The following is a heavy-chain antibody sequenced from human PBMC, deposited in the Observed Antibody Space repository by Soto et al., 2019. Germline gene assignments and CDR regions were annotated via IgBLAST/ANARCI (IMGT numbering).Heavy chain of an antibody. CDR1: GYTFTRSG. D-gene: IGHD3-16*01. CDR3: VMVDNYVTPTPQDV. Sequence: ASVKVSCKASGYTFTRSGISWVRQAPGQGLEWMGWISTYNGDTNYAQTFQGRVTMTTDTSTSTVHMEVRSLRSDDTAVYYCVMVDNYVTPTPQDVWGQGTTVTVS. V-gene: IGHV1-18*01. J-gene: IGHJ6*02. CDR2: ISTYNGDT.